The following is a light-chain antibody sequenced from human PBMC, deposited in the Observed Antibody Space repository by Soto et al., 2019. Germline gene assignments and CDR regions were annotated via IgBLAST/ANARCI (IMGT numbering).Light chain of an antibody. Sequence: QSVLTQPASVSGSPGESITVSCTGTRSDVGTYNLVTWYQQHPGRVPKLILYEGNKRPSGVSSRFSASKSGNTASLTFSGLQAEDEADYFCCSYAPSRTLLFGGGTKVTVL. CDR3: CSYAPSRTLL. V-gene: IGLV2-23*01. CDR1: RSDVGTYNL. J-gene: IGLJ2*01. CDR2: EGN.